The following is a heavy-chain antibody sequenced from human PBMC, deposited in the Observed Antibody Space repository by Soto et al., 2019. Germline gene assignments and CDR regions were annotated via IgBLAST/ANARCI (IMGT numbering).Heavy chain of an antibody. J-gene: IGHJ6*03. D-gene: IGHD1-7*01. CDR1: GFTFSSYA. CDR3: AKHITGTTGSYYYYMDV. Sequence: GGSLRLSCAASGFTFSSYAMSWVRQAPGKGLEWVSAISGSGGSTYYADSVKGRFTISRDNSKNTLYLQMNSLRAEDTAVYYCAKHITGTTGSYYYYMDVWGKGTTVTVSS. CDR2: ISGSGGST. V-gene: IGHV3-23*01.